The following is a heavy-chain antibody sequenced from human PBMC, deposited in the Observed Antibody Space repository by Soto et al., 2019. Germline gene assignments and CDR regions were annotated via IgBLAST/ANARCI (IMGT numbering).Heavy chain of an antibody. J-gene: IGHJ4*02. V-gene: IGHV4-61*01. Sequence: PSETLSLTCTVSGASVSSDSYYWSWIRQPPGKGPEWIGYIYYSGSTNYNPSLKSRVTISVDTSKNQFSLKLSSVTAADTAVYYCARGFGVAPLPTFDYWGQGTLVTVSS. CDR1: GASVSSDSYY. D-gene: IGHD3-3*01. CDR3: ARGFGVAPLPTFDY. CDR2: IYYSGST.